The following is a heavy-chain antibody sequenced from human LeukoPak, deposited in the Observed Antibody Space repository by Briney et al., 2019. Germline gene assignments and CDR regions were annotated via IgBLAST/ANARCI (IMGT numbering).Heavy chain of an antibody. Sequence: GGSLRLSCAASGFTFNNYAMSWFRRAPGKGLEWVSGISGSGGDTYYADSVKGRFTISRDNAKNSLYLQMNSLRAEDTAVYYCARSLGMTVVRVFDYWGQGTLVTVSS. CDR1: GFTFNNYA. CDR2: ISGSGGDT. J-gene: IGHJ4*02. D-gene: IGHD1-14*01. CDR3: ARSLGMTVVRVFDY. V-gene: IGHV3-23*01.